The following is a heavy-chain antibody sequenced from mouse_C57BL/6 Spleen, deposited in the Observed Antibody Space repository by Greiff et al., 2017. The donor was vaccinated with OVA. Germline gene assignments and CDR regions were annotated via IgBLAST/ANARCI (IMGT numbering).Heavy chain of an antibody. CDR1: GYTFTDYN. V-gene: IGHV1-18*01. CDR3: ARNYGTPYAMDY. J-gene: IGHJ4*01. CDR2: INPNNGGT. D-gene: IGHD1-1*01. Sequence: DVQLQESGPELVKPGASVKIPCKASGYTFTDYNMDWVKQSHGKSLEWIGDINPNNGGTIYNQKFKGKATLTVDKSSSTAYMELRSLTSEDTAVYYCARNYGTPYAMDYWGQGTSVTVSS.